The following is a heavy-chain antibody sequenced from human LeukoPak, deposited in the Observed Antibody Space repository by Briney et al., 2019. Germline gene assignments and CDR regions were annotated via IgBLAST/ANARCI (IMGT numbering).Heavy chain of an antibody. CDR1: GGSFSGYY. J-gene: IGHJ4*02. CDR3: ARASYSYDINGWVPFDY. D-gene: IGHD3-22*01. Sequence: SETLSLTCAVYGGSFSGYYWSWIRQPPGKGLEWIGEIDHSGSTNYNPSLKSRVTISVDTSKNQFSLKLSSVTAADTAVYYCARASYSYDINGWVPFDYWGQGTLVTVSS. V-gene: IGHV4-34*01. CDR2: IDHSGST.